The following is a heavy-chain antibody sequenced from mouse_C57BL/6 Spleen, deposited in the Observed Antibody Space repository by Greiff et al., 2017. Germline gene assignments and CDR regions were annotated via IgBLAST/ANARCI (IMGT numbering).Heavy chain of an antibody. V-gene: IGHV1-80*01. CDR3: ARSGDYDPAWFAY. D-gene: IGHD2-4*01. J-gene: IGHJ3*01. CDR2: IYPGDGDT. Sequence: VKLMESGAELVKPGASVKISCKASGYAFSSYWMNWVKQRPGKGLEWIGQIYPGDGDTNYNGKFKGKATLTADKSSSTAYMQLSSLTSEDSAVYFCARSGDYDPAWFAYWGQGTLVTVSA. CDR1: GYAFSSYW.